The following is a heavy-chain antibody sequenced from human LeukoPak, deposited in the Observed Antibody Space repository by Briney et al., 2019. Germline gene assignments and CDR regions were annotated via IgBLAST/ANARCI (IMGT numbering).Heavy chain of an antibody. D-gene: IGHD3-3*01. Sequence: SETLSLTCTVSGGSITSRSYYWGWIRQPPGKGLQWIGSIYYSGTTYYNPSLKSRVTISVDTSKNQFSLKLSSVIAADATIYYCAGQGDFWSGYLDAFDIWGQGTMVTVSS. CDR3: AGQGDFWSGYLDAFDI. V-gene: IGHV4-39*01. CDR1: GGSITSRSYY. J-gene: IGHJ3*02. CDR2: IYYSGTT.